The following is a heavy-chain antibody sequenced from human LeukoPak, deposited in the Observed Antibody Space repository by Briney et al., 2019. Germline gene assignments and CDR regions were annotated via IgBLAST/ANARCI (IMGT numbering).Heavy chain of an antibody. V-gene: IGHV3-23*01. D-gene: IGHD1-26*01. CDR1: GFTFSTHA. CDR2: ISGSGDNT. J-gene: IGHJ3*02. Sequence: GGSLRLSCAASGFTFSTHAMSWVRQAPGKGLEWVSAISGSGDNTYYADSVKGRFTISRDNSKNTLYLQMNSLRAEDTAVYYCARVGYGGAKSREGDAFDIWGQGTMVTVSS. CDR3: ARVGYGGAKSREGDAFDI.